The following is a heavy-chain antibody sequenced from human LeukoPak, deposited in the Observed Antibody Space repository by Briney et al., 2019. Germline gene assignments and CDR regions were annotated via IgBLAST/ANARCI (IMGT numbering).Heavy chain of an antibody. CDR1: GFTFSSYS. CDR2: ISSSSSTI. Sequence: AGGSLRLSCAASGFTFSSYSMNWVRQAPGKGLEWVSYISSSSSTIYYADSVKGRFTISRDNAKNSLYLQMNSLRAEDTAVYYCARRAHSDFWSGYFYFDYWGQGTLVTVSS. V-gene: IGHV3-48*01. D-gene: IGHD3-3*01. J-gene: IGHJ4*02. CDR3: ARRAHSDFWSGYFYFDY.